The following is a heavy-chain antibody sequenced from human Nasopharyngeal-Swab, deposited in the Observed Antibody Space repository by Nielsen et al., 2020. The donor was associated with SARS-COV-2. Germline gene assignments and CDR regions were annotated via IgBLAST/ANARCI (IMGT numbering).Heavy chain of an antibody. D-gene: IGHD3-16*02. Sequence: ASVKVSCKSSGYAFNDYTMQWVRQAPGQGLEWLGWINPDNGYTKYSQKFQGRVAITGDTSASTAYLELSGLTSEDTAVYYCARDIMITFGGVITDLLAYWGQGTLVSVSS. CDR3: ARDIMITFGGVITDLLAY. CDR2: INPDNGYT. V-gene: IGHV1-3*01. CDR1: GYAFNDYT. J-gene: IGHJ4*02.